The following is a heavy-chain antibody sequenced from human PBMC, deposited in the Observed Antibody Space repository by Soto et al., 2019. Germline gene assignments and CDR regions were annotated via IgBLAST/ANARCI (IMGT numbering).Heavy chain of an antibody. D-gene: IGHD5-12*01. CDR1: GFTFSSYG. Sequence: GGSLRLSCAACGFTFSSYGMHWVRQAPGKGLEWVAVIWYDGSNKYYADSVKGRFTISRDNSKNTLYLQMNSLRAEDTAVYYCARDKEWLPVFYFDYWGQGTLVTVSS. CDR2: IWYDGSNK. J-gene: IGHJ4*02. CDR3: ARDKEWLPVFYFDY. V-gene: IGHV3-33*01.